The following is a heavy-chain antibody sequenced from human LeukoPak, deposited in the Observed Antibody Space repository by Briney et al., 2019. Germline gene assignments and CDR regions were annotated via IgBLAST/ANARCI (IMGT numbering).Heavy chain of an antibody. CDR3: ARVKAVAGTLPHLLDY. V-gene: IGHV4-4*02. CDR2: IHHSGST. D-gene: IGHD6-19*01. CDR1: GVSIVSNYW. J-gene: IGHJ4*01. Sequence: SETLSLTCAVSGVSIVSNYWWNRVRQSPGKGLEWIGQIHHSGSTIYNPPLKSRLTISKDKFKNQFSLKLTSVTVADTAVYFCARVKAVAGTLPHLLDYWGQGTLVTVSS.